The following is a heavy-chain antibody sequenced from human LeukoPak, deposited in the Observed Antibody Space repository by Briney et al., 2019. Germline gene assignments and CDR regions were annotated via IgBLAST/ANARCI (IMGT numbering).Heavy chain of an antibody. CDR1: GGSISSYY. CDR3: ARTETYYYDSGLGAFDY. Sequence: SETLSLTCTVSGGSISSYYWRWIRQPPGKGLEWSGDIYYTGSTKYNPSLKSRVTISVDTSKNQFSLKLSSVTAADTAVYYCARTETYYYDSGLGAFDYWGQGTLVTVSS. D-gene: IGHD3-22*01. CDR2: IYYTGST. J-gene: IGHJ4*02. V-gene: IGHV4-59*01.